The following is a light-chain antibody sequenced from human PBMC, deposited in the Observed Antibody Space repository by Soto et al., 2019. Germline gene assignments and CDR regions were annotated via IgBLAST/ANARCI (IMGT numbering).Light chain of an antibody. CDR2: GAS. J-gene: IGKJ4*01. Sequence: IMLPRSLRTLSLSPGETATFSCMASQSVGRSSLAWYQQKPGQPPRLLISGASSRATGIPDRFSGSGSVTDFPLTISRLAAEDFAVYYCQQYGDPVTFGEGTKVDIK. CDR3: QQYGDPVT. CDR1: QSVGRSS. V-gene: IGKV3-20*01.